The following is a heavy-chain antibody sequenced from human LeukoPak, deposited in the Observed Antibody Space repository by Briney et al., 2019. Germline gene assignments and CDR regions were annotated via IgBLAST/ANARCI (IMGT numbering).Heavy chain of an antibody. CDR2: ISGSGGTT. D-gene: IGHD1-14*01. J-gene: IGHJ6*02. CDR1: GFTFNYYA. CDR3: AKVSGGGLYYDGMDV. V-gene: IGHV3-23*01. Sequence: GGSLRLSCAXSGFTFNYYAMNWVRQAPGKGLEWVSVISGSGGTTYYADSVKGRFTISRDSSKNTLYLQMNSLRAEDTAVYYCAKVSGGGLYYDGMDVWGQGTTVTVSS.